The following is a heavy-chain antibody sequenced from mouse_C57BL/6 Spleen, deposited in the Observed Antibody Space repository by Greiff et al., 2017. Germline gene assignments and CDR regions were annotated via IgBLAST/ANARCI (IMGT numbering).Heavy chain of an antibody. CDR2: INPNNGGT. CDR3: ARERAYYYAMDY. J-gene: IGHJ4*01. V-gene: IGHV1-26*01. CDR1: GYTFTDYY. Sequence: EVQLQQSGPELVKPGASVKISCKASGYTFTDYYMNWVKQSHGKSLEWIGDINPNNGGTSYNQKFKGKATLTVDKSSSTAYMELRSLTSEDSAVYYCARERAYYYAMDYWGQGTSVTVSS. D-gene: IGHD3-3*01.